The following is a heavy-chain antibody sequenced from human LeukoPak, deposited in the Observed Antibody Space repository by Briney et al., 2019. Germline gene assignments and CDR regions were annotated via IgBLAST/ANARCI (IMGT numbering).Heavy chain of an antibody. V-gene: IGHV3-64D*09. Sequence: GGSLRLSCSASGFSFSTYTMHWVRQAPGKGLEYVSAMSSNGGSTYYAGSVKGRFTISRDSSKNTLYLQMSSLRAEDTAVYYCVKEEYYFDSSGYLYYYYYGMDVWGQGTTVTVSS. CDR1: GFSFSTYT. CDR2: MSSNGGST. D-gene: IGHD3-22*01. J-gene: IGHJ6*02. CDR3: VKEEYYFDSSGYLYYYYYGMDV.